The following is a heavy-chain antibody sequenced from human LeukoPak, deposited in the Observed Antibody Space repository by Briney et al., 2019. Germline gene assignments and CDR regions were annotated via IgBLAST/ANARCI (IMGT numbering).Heavy chain of an antibody. CDR1: GGTFSSYA. J-gene: IGHJ4*02. Sequence: SVKVSCKASGGTFSSYAINWVRQAPGQGLEWMGGIIPIFGTANYAQKFQGRVTITADESTSTAYMELSSLRSEDTAVYYCGTGYCSSTSCYTMMDYWGQGTLVTVSS. CDR3: GTGYCSSTSCYTMMDY. D-gene: IGHD2-2*02. V-gene: IGHV1-69*13. CDR2: IIPIFGTA.